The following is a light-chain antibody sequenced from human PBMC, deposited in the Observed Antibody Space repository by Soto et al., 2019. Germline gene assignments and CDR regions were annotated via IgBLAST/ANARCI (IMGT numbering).Light chain of an antibody. J-gene: IGKJ2*01. CDR3: QQYADSRPYT. Sequence: ESVLTQSPGPLSLSPGERAALSCRASQSVRSNSVAWYQQRPGQAPSVLIYGASSRAAGIPDRFNGSGSGTDFTLTINRLETDDFAVYFCQQYADSRPYTFGQGTKVDIK. CDR2: GAS. CDR1: QSVRSNS. V-gene: IGKV3-20*01.